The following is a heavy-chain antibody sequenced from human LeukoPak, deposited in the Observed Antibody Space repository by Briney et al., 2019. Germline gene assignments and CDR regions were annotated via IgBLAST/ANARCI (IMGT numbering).Heavy chain of an antibody. D-gene: IGHD4-17*01. Sequence: ASVKVSCKASGYTFTSYDINWVRQAPGQGLEWMGWINTNTGNPTYAQGFTGRFVFSLDTSVSTAYLQISSLKAEDTAVYYCARAQAGADYGDFIDYWGQGTLVTVSS. CDR2: INTNTGNP. J-gene: IGHJ4*02. V-gene: IGHV7-4-1*02. CDR1: GYTFTSYD. CDR3: ARAQAGADYGDFIDY.